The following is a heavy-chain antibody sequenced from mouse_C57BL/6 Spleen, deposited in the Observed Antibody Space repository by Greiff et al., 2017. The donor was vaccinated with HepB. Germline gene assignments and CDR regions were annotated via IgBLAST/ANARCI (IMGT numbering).Heavy chain of an antibody. CDR3: ARPGDGYPYAY. Sequence: QVQLQQSGAELVRPGTSVKMSCKASGYTFTNYWIGWVKQRPGHGLEWIGDIYPGGGYTNYNEKFKGKATLTADKSSSTAYMQFSSLTSEDSAISYCARPGDGYPYAYWGQGTLVTVSA. CDR2: IYPGGGYT. CDR1: GYTFTNYW. D-gene: IGHD2-3*01. J-gene: IGHJ3*01. V-gene: IGHV1-63*01.